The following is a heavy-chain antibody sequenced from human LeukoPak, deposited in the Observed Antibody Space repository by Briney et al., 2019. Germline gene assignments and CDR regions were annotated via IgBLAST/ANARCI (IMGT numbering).Heavy chain of an antibody. CDR1: GFSFSTYS. J-gene: IGHJ3*01. Sequence: PGGSLRLACAASGFSFSTYSMSWVWQAPGKGLEWVSAITRSSSSIYYADSVKCRFTISRDNAKKSVYLQMNSLRAEDTAVYYCVSELYFSDSSGLWGPGTMVTVSS. D-gene: IGHD3-22*01. CDR2: ITRSSSSI. CDR3: VSELYFSDSSGL. V-gene: IGHV3-21*03.